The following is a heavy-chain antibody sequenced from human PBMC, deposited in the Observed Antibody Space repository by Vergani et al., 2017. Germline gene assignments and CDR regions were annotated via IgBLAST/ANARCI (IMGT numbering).Heavy chain of an antibody. CDR1: GYSFTSYW. CDR2: IYPGDSDT. Sequence: EVQLVQSGAEVKKPGESLKISCKGSGYSFTSYWIGWVRQMPGKGLEWMGIIYPGDSDTRYSPSFQGQVTISADKSISTAYLQWSSLKASDTAMYYCARGGERFGELLWDYYYGMDVWGQGTTVTVSS. CDR3: ARGGERFGELLWDYYYGMDV. D-gene: IGHD3-10*01. V-gene: IGHV5-51*01. J-gene: IGHJ6*02.